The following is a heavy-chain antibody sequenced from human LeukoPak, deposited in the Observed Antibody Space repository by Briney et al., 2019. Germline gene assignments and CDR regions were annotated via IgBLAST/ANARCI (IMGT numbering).Heavy chain of an antibody. D-gene: IGHD6-19*01. V-gene: IGHV3-21*01. J-gene: IGHJ4*02. CDR3: ARYNSGWNDY. CDR2: ISSTSSLI. Sequence: GRSLSLSCAASGFTFSSFNMNWVRQAPGKEREGVSSISSTSSLIWYADSLTGRFTISRDNAKNSLYLQMDSLRAEDTAVYYCARYNSGWNDYWGQGTLVTVSS. CDR1: GFTFSSFN.